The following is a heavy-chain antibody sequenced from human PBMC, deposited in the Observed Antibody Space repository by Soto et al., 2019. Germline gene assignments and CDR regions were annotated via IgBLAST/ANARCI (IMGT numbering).Heavy chain of an antibody. J-gene: IGHJ6*02. CDR1: GYTFTSYY. CDR2: INPDGGGT. CDR3: ALGGNYLSTDV. V-gene: IGHV1-46*01. D-gene: IGHD4-4*01. Sequence: QVQLVQSGAEVKKPGASVKVSCKASGYTFTSYYMHWVRLAPGQGLEWMGIINPDGGGTSYAQQFQGRVIMTRDTSTSTVYMEMSSLRSEDTAVYYCALGGNYLSTDVWGQGTTVTVSS.